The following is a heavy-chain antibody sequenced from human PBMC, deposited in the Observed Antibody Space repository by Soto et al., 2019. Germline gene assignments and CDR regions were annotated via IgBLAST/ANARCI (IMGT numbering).Heavy chain of an antibody. Sequence: SLTCTVSGGSVSSGSYYWSWIRQPPGKGLEWIGYIYYSGSTNYNPSLKSRVTISVDTSKNQFSLKLSSVTAADTAVYYCARGGYFDWLLLNWFDPWGQGTLVTVSS. V-gene: IGHV4-61*01. CDR3: ARGGYFDWLLLNWFDP. CDR2: IYYSGST. CDR1: GGSVSSGSYY. J-gene: IGHJ5*02. D-gene: IGHD3-9*01.